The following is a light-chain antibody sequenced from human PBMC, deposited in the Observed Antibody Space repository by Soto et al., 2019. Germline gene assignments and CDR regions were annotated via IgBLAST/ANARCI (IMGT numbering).Light chain of an antibody. V-gene: IGKV3-20*01. Sequence: EIVLTQSPGTLSLSPGERATLACSASQSVSSSYLAWYQQKPGQAPRLLIYGASSRATGIPDRFSVSGSVTDFTLTISRLEPEDFAVDYCQQYCSSPLTFGQGTKVEIK. J-gene: IGKJ1*01. CDR1: QSVSSSY. CDR3: QQYCSSPLT. CDR2: GAS.